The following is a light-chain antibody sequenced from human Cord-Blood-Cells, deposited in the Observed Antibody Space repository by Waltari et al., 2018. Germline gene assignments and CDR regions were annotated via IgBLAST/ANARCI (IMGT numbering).Light chain of an antibody. CDR2: KGS. CDR1: QSISSW. CDR3: QQYNSYSRT. J-gene: IGKJ1*01. Sequence: DIQMTQSPSTPSASVGDRVTITCRASQSISSWLAWYQQKPGKPPKLLIYKGSSLESGVPSRFSGSGSGTEFTLTISSLQPDDFATYDCQQYNSYSRTFGQGTKVEIK. V-gene: IGKV1-5*03.